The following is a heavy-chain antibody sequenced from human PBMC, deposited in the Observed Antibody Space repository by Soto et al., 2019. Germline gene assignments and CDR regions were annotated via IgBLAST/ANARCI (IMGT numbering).Heavy chain of an antibody. D-gene: IGHD2-2*01. J-gene: IGHJ4*02. CDR2: IWYDGSNK. Sequence: GGSLRLSCAASGFTFSSYGMHWVRQAPGKGLEWVAVIWYDGSNKYYADSVKGRFTISRDNSKNTLYLQMNRLRAEDTAVYYCARGNAPPRLSTHPYFDYWGQGTLVTVSS. V-gene: IGHV3-33*01. CDR3: ARGNAPPRLSTHPYFDY. CDR1: GFTFSSYG.